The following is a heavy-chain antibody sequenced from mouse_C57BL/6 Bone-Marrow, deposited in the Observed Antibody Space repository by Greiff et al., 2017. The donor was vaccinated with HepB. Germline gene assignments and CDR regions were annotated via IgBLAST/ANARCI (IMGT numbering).Heavy chain of an antibody. V-gene: IGHV1-69*01. J-gene: IGHJ3*01. CDR2: IDPSDSYT. D-gene: IGHD2-4*01. CDR1: GYTFTSYW. Sequence: QVQLQQSGAELVMPGASVKLSCKASGYTFTSYWMHWVKQRPGQGLEWIGEIDPSDSYTNYNQKFKGKSTLTVDKSSSTAYMQLSSLTSEDSAVYYCARCRNYYDYDVGAWFAYWGQGTLVTVSA. CDR3: ARCRNYYDYDVGAWFAY.